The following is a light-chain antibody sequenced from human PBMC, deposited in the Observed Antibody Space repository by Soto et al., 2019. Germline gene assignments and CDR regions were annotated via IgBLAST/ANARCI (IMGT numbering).Light chain of an antibody. CDR2: GNS. CDR1: SSNIGAGYD. J-gene: IGLJ3*02. Sequence: QSVLTQPPSVSGAPGQRVTISCTGSSSNIGAGYDVHWYQQLPGTAPKLLIYGNSNRPSGVPDRFSGSKSGTSASLAITGLQADDEVDYYCQSYDSSLSDWVFGGGTKLTVL. CDR3: QSYDSSLSDWV. V-gene: IGLV1-40*01.